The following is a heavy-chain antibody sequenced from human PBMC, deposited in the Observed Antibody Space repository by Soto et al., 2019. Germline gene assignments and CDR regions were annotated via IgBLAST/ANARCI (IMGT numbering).Heavy chain of an antibody. D-gene: IGHD6-13*01. CDR3: ASGPIAAAVGLAFDI. CDR1: GYTFTSYA. Sequence: ASVKVSCKASGYTFTSYAMHWVRQAPGQGLEWMGWINAGNGNTKFSQKFKGRVTITRDTSASTAYMELSSLRSEDTAVYYCASGPIAAAVGLAFDIWGQGTMVTVSS. CDR2: INAGNGNT. V-gene: IGHV1-3*01. J-gene: IGHJ3*02.